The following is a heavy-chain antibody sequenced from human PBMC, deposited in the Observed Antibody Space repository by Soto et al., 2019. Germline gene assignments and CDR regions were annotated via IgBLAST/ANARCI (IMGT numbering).Heavy chain of an antibody. V-gene: IGHV1-18*04. D-gene: IGHD3-9*01. CDR1: GYTFTSYG. J-gene: IGHJ4*02. CDR2: ISAYNGNT. Sequence: GASVKVSCKASGYTFTSYGISWVRQAPGQGLEWMGWISAYNGNTNYAQKLQGRVTMTTDTSTSTAYMELRSLRSDDTAVYYCAREGGYYDLLTGYYRAGGGTDYWGQGTLVTVSS. CDR3: AREGGYYDLLTGYYRAGGGTDY.